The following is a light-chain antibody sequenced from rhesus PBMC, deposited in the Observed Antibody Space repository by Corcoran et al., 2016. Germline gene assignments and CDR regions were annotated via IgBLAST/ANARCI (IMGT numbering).Light chain of an antibody. J-gene: IGKJ3*01. V-gene: IGKV1-22*01. CDR2: KAS. CDR1: QSISSW. CDR3: QQYSSSPFA. Sequence: DIQMTQSPSSLSASVGDTVTITCRASQSISSWLAWYQQKPGKALKLLIYKASSLQSGVPPRLRGSGSGTDFTLTISSLQSEDFATYYCQQYSSSPFAFDPGTKLDI.